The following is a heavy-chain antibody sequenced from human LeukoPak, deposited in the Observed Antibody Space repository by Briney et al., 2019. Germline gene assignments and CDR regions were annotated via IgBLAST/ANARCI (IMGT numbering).Heavy chain of an antibody. V-gene: IGHV4-30-2*01. CDR1: GGSISSGGYY. J-gene: IGHJ4*02. CDR3: ARGLFLEWPAREGDSDY. D-gene: IGHD3-3*01. Sequence: SQTLSLTCTVSGGSISSGGYYWSWIRQPPGKGLEWIGYIYHSGSTYYNPSLKSRVTISVDRSKNQFSLKLSSVTAADTAVYYCARGLFLEWPAREGDSDYWGQGTLVTVSS. CDR2: IYHSGST.